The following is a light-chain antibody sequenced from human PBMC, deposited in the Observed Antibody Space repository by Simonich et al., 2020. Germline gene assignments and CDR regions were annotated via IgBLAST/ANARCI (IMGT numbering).Light chain of an antibody. CDR3: QQRSNWTWT. CDR2: DAS. CDR1: QSVSSY. V-gene: IGKV3-11*01. J-gene: IGKJ1*01. Sequence: EIVLTQSPATLSLSPGERATLSCRASQSVSSYLACYQQKPGQAPRLLIYDASNRATSIPARFSGSGSGTDFTLTISSLEPEDFAVYYCQQRSNWTWTFGQGTKVEIK.